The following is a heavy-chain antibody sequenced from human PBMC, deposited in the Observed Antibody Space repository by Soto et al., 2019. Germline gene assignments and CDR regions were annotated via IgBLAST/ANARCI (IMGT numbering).Heavy chain of an antibody. V-gene: IGHV1-69*19. CDR1: GSTFSNYG. D-gene: IGHD3-22*01. Sequence: QVQLVQPGAEVKKPGSSVKVSCKASGSTFSNYGVNWVRQAPGQALEWRVGAITIFGTANYAQTFQGSVTINAVDSTRTAYTGLSTLRSEDTAVYYCARDRTLYNTSAYYYLYWCQVTLVTVAS. CDR3: ARDRTLYNTSAYYYLY. CDR2: AITIFGTA. J-gene: IGHJ4*02.